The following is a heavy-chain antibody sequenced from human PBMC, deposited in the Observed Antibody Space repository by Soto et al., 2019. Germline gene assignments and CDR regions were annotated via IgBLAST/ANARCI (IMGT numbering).Heavy chain of an antibody. CDR1: GFTFGDYA. CDR2: IRSKGYGGTT. J-gene: IGHJ5*02. V-gene: IGHV3-49*03. D-gene: IGHD2-15*01. Sequence: GGSLRLSCTASGFTFGDYAMSWFRQAPGKGLEWVGSIRSKGYGGTTEYAASVKGRFTISRDDSKSIAYLQMNSLKTEDTAVYYCTRAGVVVVAATYDPWGQGTLVTVSS. CDR3: TRAGVVVVAATYDP.